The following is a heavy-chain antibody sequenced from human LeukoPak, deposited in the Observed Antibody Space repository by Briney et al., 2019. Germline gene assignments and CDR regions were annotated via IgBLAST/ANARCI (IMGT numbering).Heavy chain of an antibody. CDR2: ISGSGGST. J-gene: IGHJ4*02. CDR1: GFTFSSYA. CDR3: AKVTGYSSSWYEVDY. D-gene: IGHD6-13*01. V-gene: IGHV3-23*01. Sequence: GGSLRLSCAASGFTFSSYAMSWVRRAPGKGLEWVSAISGSGGSTYYADSVKGRFTISRDNSKNTLYLQMNSLRAEDTAVYYCAKVTGYSSSWYEVDYWGQGTLVTVSS.